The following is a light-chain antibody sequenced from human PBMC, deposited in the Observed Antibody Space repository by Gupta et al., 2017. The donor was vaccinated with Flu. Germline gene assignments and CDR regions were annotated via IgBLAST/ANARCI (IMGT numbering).Light chain of an antibody. V-gene: IGLV2-8*01. Sequence: QSALTQPPSASGSPGRSVTISCTGTSSDVGRFNSVSWYQHHPGRAPKLIIYEVYQRPSGVTERFSGSKSGNTASLTVSGLQAEEEADYYCGSYAAGNQYVFGGGTKVTVL. CDR1: SSDVGRFNS. J-gene: IGLJ3*02. CDR3: GSYAAGNQYV. CDR2: EVY.